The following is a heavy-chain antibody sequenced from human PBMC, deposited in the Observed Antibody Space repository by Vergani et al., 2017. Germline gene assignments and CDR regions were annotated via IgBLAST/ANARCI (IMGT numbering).Heavy chain of an antibody. V-gene: IGHV3-74*01. CDR2: INSDGSRP. Sequence: EVQLVESGGGLVQPGGSLRLSCAASGFTFSSYWMHWVRQAPGKGLVWVSRINSDGSRPSYEDSVKGRLTNSGDNAKNTLYLQMNSLNAEDTAVYYCARDLLPNYDFWSGYSHAYYYYYGMYVWGQGTTVTVSS. CDR1: GFTFSSYW. D-gene: IGHD3-3*01. CDR3: ARDLLPNYDFWSGYSHAYYYYYGMYV. J-gene: IGHJ6*02.